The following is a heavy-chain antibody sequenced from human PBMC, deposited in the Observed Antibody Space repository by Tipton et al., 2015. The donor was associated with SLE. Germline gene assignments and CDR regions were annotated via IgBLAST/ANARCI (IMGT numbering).Heavy chain of an antibody. CDR3: ARDGTVTGDGMDV. CDR1: GGSISSYY. D-gene: IGHD4-17*01. J-gene: IGHJ6*02. Sequence: TLSLTCTVSGGSISSYYWGWIRQPPGKGLEWIGYIYYSGSTYYNPSLKSRVTISVDTSKNQFSLKLSSVTAADTAVYYCARDGTVTGDGMDVWGQGTTVTVSS. V-gene: IGHV4-59*01. CDR2: IYYSGST.